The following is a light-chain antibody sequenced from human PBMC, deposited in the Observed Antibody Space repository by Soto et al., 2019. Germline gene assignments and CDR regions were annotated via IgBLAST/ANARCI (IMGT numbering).Light chain of an antibody. CDR2: DAS. J-gene: IGKJ4*01. Sequence: TLSLSPGERATLSCRASQSVSSYLAWYQQKPGQAPRLLIYDASNRATGIPARFSGSGSGTDFTLTISSLEPEDFAVYYCQQRSNWSFTFGGGTKVDIK. V-gene: IGKV3-11*01. CDR3: QQRSNWSFT. CDR1: QSVSSY.